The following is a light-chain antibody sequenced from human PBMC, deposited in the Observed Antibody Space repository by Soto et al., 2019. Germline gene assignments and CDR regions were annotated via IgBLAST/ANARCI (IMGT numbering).Light chain of an antibody. J-gene: IGKJ4*01. Sequence: EIVLTQSPATLSLSPGERATLSCRASQNISVYLAWYRQKPGQAPRLLIYAASNRATGIPARFSGSGSGTDFTLTISSLEPEDFAVYYCQQYNNWPPLTFGGGTKVDIK. CDR3: QQYNNWPPLT. V-gene: IGKV3-11*01. CDR1: QNISVY. CDR2: AAS.